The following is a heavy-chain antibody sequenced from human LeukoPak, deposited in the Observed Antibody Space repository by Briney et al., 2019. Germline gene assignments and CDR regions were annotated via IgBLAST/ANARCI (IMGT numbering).Heavy chain of an antibody. V-gene: IGHV3-53*01. Sequence: GGSPRLSCAPSGFTVSSNYMSWVRQAPGKGLEWVSVIYSGGSTYYADSVKGRFTISRDNSKNTLYLQMNSLRAEDTAVYYCARDLGPHYYDSSGPILAPHWGQGTLVTVSS. D-gene: IGHD3-22*01. J-gene: IGHJ4*02. CDR2: IYSGGST. CDR1: GFTVSSNY. CDR3: ARDLGPHYYDSSGPILAPH.